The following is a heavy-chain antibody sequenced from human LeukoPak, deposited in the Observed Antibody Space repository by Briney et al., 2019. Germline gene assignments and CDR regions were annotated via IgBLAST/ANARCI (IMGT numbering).Heavy chain of an antibody. Sequence: PSETLSLTCAVYGGSFRGYYWSWIRQPPGKGLEWIGEINHSGSTNYNPSLKSRVTISVDTSKNQFSLKLSSVTAADTAVYYCARVGLYGSGSYWGQGTLVTVSS. V-gene: IGHV4-34*01. CDR2: INHSGST. J-gene: IGHJ4*02. CDR3: ARVGLYGSGSY. D-gene: IGHD3-10*01. CDR1: GGSFRGYY.